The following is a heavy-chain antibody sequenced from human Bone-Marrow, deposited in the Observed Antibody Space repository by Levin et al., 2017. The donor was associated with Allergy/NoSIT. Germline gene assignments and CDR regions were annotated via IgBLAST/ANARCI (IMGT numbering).Heavy chain of an antibody. CDR1: GYTFSNYD. J-gene: IGHJ6*02. D-gene: IGHD4-11*01. V-gene: IGHV1-8*01. Sequence: EASVKVSCKASGYTFSNYDINWVRQATGQGLEWMGWMNPNSGNTGFAQKFQGRITMTRISSISTAYMELSSLRSEDTAVYYCARLAADPTVTTLGYYYYAMDVWGQGTTVTVSS. CDR3: ARLAADPTVTTLGYYYYAMDV. CDR2: MNPNSGNT.